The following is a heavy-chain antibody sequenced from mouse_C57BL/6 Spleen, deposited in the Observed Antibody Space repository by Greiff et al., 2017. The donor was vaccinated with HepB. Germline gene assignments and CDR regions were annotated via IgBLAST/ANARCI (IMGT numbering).Heavy chain of an antibody. J-gene: IGHJ4*01. Sequence: QVQLQQPGAELVKPGASVKLSCKASGYTFTSYWMHWVKQRPGQGLEWIGMIHPNSGSTNYNEKFKSKATLTVDKSSSTAYMQLSSLTSEDSAVYYCASSNPGSYAMDYWGQGTSVTVSS. CDR3: ASSNPGSYAMDY. V-gene: IGHV1-64*01. CDR1: GYTFTSYW. D-gene: IGHD2-5*01. CDR2: IHPNSGST.